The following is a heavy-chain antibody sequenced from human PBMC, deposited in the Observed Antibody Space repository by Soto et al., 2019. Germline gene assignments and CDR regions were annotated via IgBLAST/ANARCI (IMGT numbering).Heavy chain of an antibody. Sequence: GGSLRLSCAASGFTFSSYAMSWVRQAPGKGLEWVSAISGSGGSTYYADSVKGRFTISRDNSKNTLYLQMNSLRAEDTAVDYCAKDSSSWYYYYGMDVWGQGTTVTVSS. CDR1: GFTFSSYA. D-gene: IGHD6-13*01. CDR2: ISGSGGST. J-gene: IGHJ6*02. V-gene: IGHV3-23*01. CDR3: AKDSSSWYYYYGMDV.